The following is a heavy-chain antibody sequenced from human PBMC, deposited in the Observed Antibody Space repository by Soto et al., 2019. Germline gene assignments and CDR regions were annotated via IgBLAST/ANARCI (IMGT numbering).Heavy chain of an antibody. CDR3: ARRGYGAWYFDL. D-gene: IGHD3-10*01. V-gene: IGHV3-74*01. J-gene: IGHJ2*01. Sequence: EVQLVESGGGLVQPGGSLRLSCAASGFTFSSYWMHWIRQGPGKGLVWVSRIKGDGSSTSYADSVKGRFTISRDNAKNTVYLQMNSLRAEDTAVYYCARRGYGAWYFDLWGRGTLVTVSS. CDR2: IKGDGSST. CDR1: GFTFSSYW.